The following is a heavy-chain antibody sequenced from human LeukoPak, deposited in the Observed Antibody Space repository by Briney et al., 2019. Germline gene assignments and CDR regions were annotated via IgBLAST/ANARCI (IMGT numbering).Heavy chain of an antibody. CDR3: ARDPLNTSSWYKEKKPLDY. Sequence: AAVKVSCKASGYTFTNYGCSWVRQAPGQGLEWMGWSSGYNGNAKYAQKFQGRVTMTTDTSTSTTYMELRSLRSNDTAVYYCARDPLNTSSWYKEKKPLDYWGQGTLVTVSS. CDR1: GYTFTNYG. J-gene: IGHJ4*02. D-gene: IGHD6-13*01. V-gene: IGHV1-18*01. CDR2: SSGYNGNA.